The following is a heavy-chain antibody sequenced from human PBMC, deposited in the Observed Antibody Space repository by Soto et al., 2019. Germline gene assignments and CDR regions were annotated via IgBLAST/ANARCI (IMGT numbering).Heavy chain of an antibody. D-gene: IGHD1-26*01. J-gene: IGHJ4*02. CDR2: ISANNGNT. CDR3: ARDRGSYALDY. CDR1: GYTFTSYG. V-gene: IGHV1-18*01. Sequence: QVQLVQSGAEVKKPGASVKVSCKASGYTFTSYGISWVRQAPGQGLEWMGWISANNGNTNYAQKLQGRVTMTTDTSTSTAYTELRSLRSDDTAMYYCARDRGSYALDYWGQGTLVTVSS.